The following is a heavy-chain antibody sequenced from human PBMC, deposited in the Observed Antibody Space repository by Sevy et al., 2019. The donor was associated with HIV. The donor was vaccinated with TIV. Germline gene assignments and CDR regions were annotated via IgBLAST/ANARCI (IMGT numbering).Heavy chain of an antibody. CDR1: GFTFSDHY. CDR3: VTHAGMAAAGRVFDY. D-gene: IGHD6-13*01. Sequence: GGSLRLSCVASGFTFSDHYMEWVRQAPGKGLEWVGRSRNKAVGYTTEYAAYVKGRFTISRDESKNSLYVQMNSLKTEDTAVYYCVTHAGMAAAGRVFDYWGQGTLVTVSS. J-gene: IGHJ4*02. V-gene: IGHV3-72*01. CDR2: SRNKAVGYTT.